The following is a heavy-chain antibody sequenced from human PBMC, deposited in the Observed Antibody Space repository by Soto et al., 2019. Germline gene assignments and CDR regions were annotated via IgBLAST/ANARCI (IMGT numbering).Heavy chain of an antibody. Sequence: TLSLTCAVSGGSITSGSYYWTWIRQHPGKGLEWIAYIHYSGRTYYNPSLKSRVTISVDTSNNQFSLKLSSVTAADTAVYYCARYYFDSSGYSNWFDPWGQGTLVTVSS. CDR3: ARYYFDSSGYSNWFDP. V-gene: IGHV4-31*11. J-gene: IGHJ5*02. CDR1: GGSITSGSYY. D-gene: IGHD3-22*01. CDR2: IHYSGRT.